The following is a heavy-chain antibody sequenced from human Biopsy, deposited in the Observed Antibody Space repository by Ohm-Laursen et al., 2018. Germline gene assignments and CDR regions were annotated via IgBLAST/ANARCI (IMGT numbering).Heavy chain of an antibody. Sequence: TLSLTCIVSGASMTGYFWTWVRQPAGKGLEWIGHIYTIGDTTYNPSLKSRVTVSIDTSKNQFSLKLTSVTAADTAVYFCTRDVKRYCSGSSCYTGYFGMDVWGQGTTVTVSS. CDR2: IYTIGDT. V-gene: IGHV4-4*07. CDR3: TRDVKRYCSGSSCYTGYFGMDV. J-gene: IGHJ6*02. D-gene: IGHD2-2*01. CDR1: GASMTGYF.